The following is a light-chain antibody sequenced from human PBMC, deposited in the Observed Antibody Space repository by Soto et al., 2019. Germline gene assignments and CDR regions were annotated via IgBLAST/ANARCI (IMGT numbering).Light chain of an antibody. CDR2: YDR. J-gene: IGLJ2*01. CDR3: QVWDTGSDQGV. Sequence: SYELAQPPSVSVAPGKTASITCGGNNIGSKSVLWYQQKAGQAPVLLIYYDRYRPSGIPERFSGSNSGNTATLTTSRVEAGDEADYYCQVWDTGSDQGVFGAGTKLTVL. V-gene: IGLV3-21*04. CDR1: NIGSKS.